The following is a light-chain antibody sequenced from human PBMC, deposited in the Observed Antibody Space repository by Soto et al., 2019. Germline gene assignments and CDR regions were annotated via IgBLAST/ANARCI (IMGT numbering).Light chain of an antibody. CDR3: QQYDNWLT. V-gene: IGKV3-15*01. CDR1: QSVSTK. Sequence: EVVMTQSPATLSVSPGERATLSCRASQSVSTKLAWYQQKPGQAPRLLMYGASTRATGIPARFSGSGSGTEFTLTISSLQSEDFAIYYCQQYDNWLTFGGGTKVEIK. J-gene: IGKJ4*01. CDR2: GAS.